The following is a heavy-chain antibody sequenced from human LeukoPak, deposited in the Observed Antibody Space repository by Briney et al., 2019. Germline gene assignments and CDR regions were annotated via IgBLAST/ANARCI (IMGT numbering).Heavy chain of an antibody. CDR2: IVVGSGNT. Sequence: SVKVSCKASGFTFTDSAMQWVRQARGQRLEWIGWIVVGSGNTNYAQKFQERVTITRDMSTSTAYMELSSLRSEDTAVYYCAKMTNYDTTDYYYEGDAFDIWGQGTLVTVSS. CDR3: AKMTNYDTTDYYYEGDAFDI. J-gene: IGHJ3*02. CDR1: GFTFTDSA. V-gene: IGHV1-58*02. D-gene: IGHD3-22*01.